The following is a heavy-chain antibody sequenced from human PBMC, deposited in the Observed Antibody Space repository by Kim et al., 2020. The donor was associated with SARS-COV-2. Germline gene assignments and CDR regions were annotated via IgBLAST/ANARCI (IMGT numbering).Heavy chain of an antibody. D-gene: IGHD6-13*01. CDR2: INSDGSST. CDR3: ARDCGYSSSWRPYYGMDV. V-gene: IGHV3-74*01. CDR1: GFTFSSYW. Sequence: GGSLRLSCAASGFTFSSYWMHWVRQPPGKGLVWVSRINSDGSSTSYADSVKGRSTISRDTAKNPLYLQMNSLRAEDTAVYYCARDCGYSSSWRPYYGMDVWGQETTGTVSS. J-gene: IGHJ6*02.